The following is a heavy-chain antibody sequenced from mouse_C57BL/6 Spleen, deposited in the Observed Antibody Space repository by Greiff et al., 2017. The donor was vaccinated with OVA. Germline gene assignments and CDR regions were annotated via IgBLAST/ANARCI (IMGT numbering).Heavy chain of an antibody. CDR3: ARVTTVVATGYFDV. V-gene: IGHV5-16*01. D-gene: IGHD1-1*01. CDR2: INYDGSST. CDR1: GFTFSDYY. J-gene: IGHJ1*03. Sequence: EVHLVESEGGLVQPGSSMKLSCTASGFTFSDYYMAWVRQVPEKGLEWVANINYDGSSTYYLDSLKSRFIISRDNAKNILYLQMSSLKSEDTATYYCARVTTVVATGYFDVWGTGTTVTFSS.